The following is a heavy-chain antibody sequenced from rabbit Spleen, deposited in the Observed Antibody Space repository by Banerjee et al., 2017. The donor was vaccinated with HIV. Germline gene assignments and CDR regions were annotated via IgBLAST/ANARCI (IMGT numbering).Heavy chain of an antibody. CDR3: ARDLVAVIGWNFNL. V-gene: IGHV1S45*01. Sequence: QAQLAESGGGLLKPGASLTLTSKASGFSFSNKAVMRQVRQAPGQGLEWIACINIVTGKSVYARWAKGRFTMSKTSSTTVTLQMTSLTAADTATYFCARDLVAVIGWNFNLWGPGTLVTVS. D-gene: IGHD1-1*01. J-gene: IGHJ4*01. CDR1: GFSFSNKAV. CDR2: INIVTGKS.